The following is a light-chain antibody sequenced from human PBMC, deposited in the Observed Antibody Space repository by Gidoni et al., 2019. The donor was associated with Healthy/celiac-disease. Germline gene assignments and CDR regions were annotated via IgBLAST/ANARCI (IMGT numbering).Light chain of an antibody. CDR1: QSVSSN. Sequence: EIVMTQSPATLSVSPGERATLSCRASQSVSSNLAWYQQKPGQAPRLLIYCASTRATCIPARFSGSGSGTEFTLTISSLQSEDFAVYYCQQYNNWPWTFGQGTKVEIK. CDR2: CAS. J-gene: IGKJ1*01. CDR3: QQYNNWPWT. V-gene: IGKV3-15*01.